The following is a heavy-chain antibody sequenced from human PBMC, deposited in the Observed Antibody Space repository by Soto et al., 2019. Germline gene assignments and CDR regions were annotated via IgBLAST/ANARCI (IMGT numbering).Heavy chain of an antibody. CDR1: GYSFTSYW. D-gene: IGHD6-13*01. CDR2: IDPSDSYT. Sequence: GESLKISCKGSGYSFTSYWISWVRQMPGKGLEWMGRIDPSDSYTDYSPSFQGHVTISADKSISTAYLQWSSLKASDTAMYYCAIQASSTLYGMDVWGQGTTVTVSS. J-gene: IGHJ6*02. CDR3: AIQASSTLYGMDV. V-gene: IGHV5-10-1*01.